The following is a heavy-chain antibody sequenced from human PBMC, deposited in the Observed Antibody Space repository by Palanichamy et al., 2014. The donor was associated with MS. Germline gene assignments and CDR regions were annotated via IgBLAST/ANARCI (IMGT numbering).Heavy chain of an antibody. CDR3: ARGRYCSPTSCYTPYYYYGLDV. V-gene: IGHV3-48*03. CDR1: GFTFTSYE. Sequence: EVQLVESGEAWCSLGGSSRLSCEVSGFTFTSYEMSWARQAPGKGLEWVSYISSSGSTTYYADSVKGRFTISRDNAENSLYLQMNSLRVEDTAVYYCARGRYCSPTSCYTPYYYYGLDVWGQGTTVTVSS. D-gene: IGHD2-2*02. CDR2: ISSSGSTT. J-gene: IGHJ6*02.